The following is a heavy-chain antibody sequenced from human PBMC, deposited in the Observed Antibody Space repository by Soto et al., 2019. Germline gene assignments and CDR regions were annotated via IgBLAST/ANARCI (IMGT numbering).Heavy chain of an antibody. J-gene: IGHJ6*02. D-gene: IGHD3-10*01. CDR2: ITPFNGNT. CDR1: GYTFTYRY. Sequence: SVKVSCKASGYTFTYRYLHWVRQAPGQALEWMGWITPFNGNTNYAQKFQDRVTITRDRSMSTAYMELSSLRSEDTAMYYCARGARITMVRGLQSGMDVWGQGTTVTSP. CDR3: ARGARITMVRGLQSGMDV. V-gene: IGHV1-45*02.